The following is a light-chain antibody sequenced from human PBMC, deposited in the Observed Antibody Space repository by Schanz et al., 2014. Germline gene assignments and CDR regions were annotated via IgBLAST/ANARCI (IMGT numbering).Light chain of an antibody. J-gene: IGLJ1*01. CDR2: STN. CDR3: QSFDSSLSGYV. CDR1: SSNIGTNT. V-gene: IGLV1-44*01. Sequence: QSVLTQPPSASGTPGQRVTISCSGSSSNIGTNTVIWYQQLPGTAPKLLIHSTNQRPSGVPDRFSGSKSGTSASLAITGLQAEDEADYYCQSFDSSLSGYVFGTGTKLTVL.